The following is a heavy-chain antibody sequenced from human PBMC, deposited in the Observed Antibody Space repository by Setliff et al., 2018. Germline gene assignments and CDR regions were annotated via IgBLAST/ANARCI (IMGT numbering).Heavy chain of an antibody. CDR3: SRLVRYCSKTTCQTASGAEL. J-gene: IGHJ4*02. CDR2: ISAYNGNT. CDR1: GYTFSDYG. V-gene: IGHV1-18*01. Sequence: ASVKVSCKASGYTFSDYGINWVRQAPGKGLEWMGWISAYNGNTFYAPKLQGRVTMTTDASTSTAYMELRGLTSDDTAVYYCSRLVRYCSKTTCQTASGAELWGQGTLVTVSS. D-gene: IGHD2-8*01.